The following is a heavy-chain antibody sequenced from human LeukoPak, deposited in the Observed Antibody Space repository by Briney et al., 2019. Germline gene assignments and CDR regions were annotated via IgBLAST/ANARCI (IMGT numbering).Heavy chain of an antibody. D-gene: IGHD1-7*01. V-gene: IGHV4-59*08. J-gene: IGHJ4*02. Sequence: PSETLSLTCPVAGGSISNNYWSWIRQPPAKGLDWIGYVYHSGTTTYNPSLKSRVTISLVTSKNQSALNLTSVTAADTAIYYGARGNYLSFAFWGQGTLVSVSS. CDR1: GGSISNNY. CDR2: VYHSGTT. CDR3: ARGNYLSFAF.